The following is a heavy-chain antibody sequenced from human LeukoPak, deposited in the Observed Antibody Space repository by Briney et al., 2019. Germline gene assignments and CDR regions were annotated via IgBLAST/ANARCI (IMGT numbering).Heavy chain of an antibody. CDR1: GFNFRNYA. J-gene: IGHJ4*02. Sequence: GRSLRLSCAASGFNFRNYAMVWVRQAPGRGLEWVAVISYDGSDKNYADSVKGRFTISRDNSKNTLYVQMNSLRAEDTAVYYCARRDYDGLDYWGQGTLVTVSS. D-gene: IGHD3-22*01. CDR2: ISYDGSDK. V-gene: IGHV3-30*04. CDR3: ARRDYDGLDY.